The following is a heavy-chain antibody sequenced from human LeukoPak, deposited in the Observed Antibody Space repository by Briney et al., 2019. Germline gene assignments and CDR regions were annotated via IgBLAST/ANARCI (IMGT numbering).Heavy chain of an antibody. CDR3: ARHNLRGGYYY. D-gene: IGHD3-22*01. V-gene: IGHV3-74*01. CDR1: GFTFSNYW. CDR2: INSDGINT. J-gene: IGHJ4*02. Sequence: GGSLRLSCAASGFTFSNYWMHWVRQAPGKGLVWVSRINSDGINTSYADSVKGRFTISRDNAKNSLYLQMSSLRAEDTAVYYCARHNLRGGYYYWGQGTLVTVSS.